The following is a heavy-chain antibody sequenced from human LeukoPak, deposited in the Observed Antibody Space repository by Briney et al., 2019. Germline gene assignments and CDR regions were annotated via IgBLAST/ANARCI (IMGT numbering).Heavy chain of an antibody. J-gene: IGHJ5*02. CDR2: ISGSGATR. V-gene: IGHV3-23*01. CDR1: GFTFSNYA. Sequence: TGGSLRLSCVASGFTFSNYAMSWVRQAPGKGLEWVSGISGSGATRYYADSVKGRFTISRDNPKNTLYLQMNSLRAEDTAVYYCATDDQETIPEYNWFDPWGQGTLVTVSS. D-gene: IGHD1-1*01. CDR3: ATDDQETIPEYNWFDP.